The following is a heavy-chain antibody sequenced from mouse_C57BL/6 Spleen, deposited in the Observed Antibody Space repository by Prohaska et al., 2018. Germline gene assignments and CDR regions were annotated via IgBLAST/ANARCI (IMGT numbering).Heavy chain of an antibody. V-gene: IGHV2-2*01. D-gene: IGHD2-12*01. Sequence: LEWLGVIWSGGSTDYNAAFISRLSISKDNSKSQVFFKMNSLQADDTAIYYCARNGAPYTNREDYYFDYWGQGTTLTVSS. CDR2: IWSGGST. CDR3: ARNGAPYTNREDYYFDY. J-gene: IGHJ2*01.